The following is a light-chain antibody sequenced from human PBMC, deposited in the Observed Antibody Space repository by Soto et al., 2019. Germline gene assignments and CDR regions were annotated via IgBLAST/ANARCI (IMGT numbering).Light chain of an antibody. Sequence: AIQLTQSPSSLSXXVVXXXXXXXLTSQGFGSPLAWYQQTPGKPPRLLIYDGSTLQSGVPTRFSGSGSGTNFTLTISSLQPEDFATYYCQHFYDYPHSFGPGTKVDI. CDR2: DGS. CDR3: QHFYDYPHS. J-gene: IGKJ3*01. CDR1: QGFGSP. V-gene: IGKV1D-13*01.